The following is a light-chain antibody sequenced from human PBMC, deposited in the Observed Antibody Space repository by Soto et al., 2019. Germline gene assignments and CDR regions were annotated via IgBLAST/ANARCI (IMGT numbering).Light chain of an antibody. CDR2: AAS. CDR3: QQVESYPST. V-gene: IGKV1-5*01. J-gene: IGKJ4*01. Sequence: DTQISRSPSTLSGTAGDRVTITCRASQTISSWLAWYQQKPGKAPKLLIYAASTLQSGVPSRFSGSGSGTDFTLTICSLQPEDFATYFCQQVESYPSTFGGGSKVDIK. CDR1: QTISSW.